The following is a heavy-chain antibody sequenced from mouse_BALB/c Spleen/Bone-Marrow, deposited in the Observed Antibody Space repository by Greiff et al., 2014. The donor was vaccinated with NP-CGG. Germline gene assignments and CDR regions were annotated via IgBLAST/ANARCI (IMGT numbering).Heavy chain of an antibody. J-gene: IGHJ2*01. CDR3: ARGGYWEGFDY. Sequence: VQLKESGGGLVQPGGSRKLSCAASGFTFSSFGMHWVRQAPERGLEWVAYISSGSSTIFYADTVKGRFTISRDNPKNTLFLQMTSLRSEDTAMYYCARGGYWEGFDYWGQGTTLTVSS. CDR1: GFTFSSFG. V-gene: IGHV5-17*02. CDR2: ISSGSSTI. D-gene: IGHD4-1*01.